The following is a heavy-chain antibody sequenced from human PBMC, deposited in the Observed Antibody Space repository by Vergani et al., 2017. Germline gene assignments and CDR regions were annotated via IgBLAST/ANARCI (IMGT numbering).Heavy chain of an antibody. CDR1: GGSISSGNYY. CDR2: IYTSGST. D-gene: IGHD3-22*01. V-gene: IGHV4-61*02. J-gene: IGHJ4*02. CDR3: ARGGADYDDSSGWYY. Sequence: QVQLQESGPELVKPSQTQSLTCTVSGGSISSGNYYWSWIRQPAGKGLEWIGRIYTSGSTNYNPSLKSRVTISVDTSKNQFSLKLSSVTAADTAVYYCARGGADYDDSSGWYYWGQGTLVTVSS.